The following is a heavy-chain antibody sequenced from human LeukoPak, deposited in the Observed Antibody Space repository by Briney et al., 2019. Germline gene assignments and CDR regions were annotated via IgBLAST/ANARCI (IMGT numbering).Heavy chain of an antibody. CDR3: ATRDSARYYFDY. V-gene: IGHV1-24*01. D-gene: IGHD2-21*02. J-gene: IGHJ4*02. CDR2: FDPEDGET. CDR1: GYTLTELS. Sequence: GASVKVSCKVSGYTLTELSMHWVRQAPGKGLEWMGGFDPEDGETIYAQKFQGRVTMTEDTSTDAAYMELSSLRSEDTAVYYCATRDSARYYFDYWGQGTLVTVSS.